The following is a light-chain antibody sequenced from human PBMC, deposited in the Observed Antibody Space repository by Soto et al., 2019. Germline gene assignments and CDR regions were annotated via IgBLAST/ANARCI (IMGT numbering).Light chain of an antibody. V-gene: IGKV1-5*03. Sequence: DIQMTQSPSTLSASVGDRVTITCRPSQSISSWLAWYQQKPGKAPKLLIYKASSLQSGVPSRFSGSGSGTEFTLTISRLQPDYFATYYCQQYDSYWTFGQGTKVEIK. CDR3: QQYDSYWT. CDR2: KAS. J-gene: IGKJ1*01. CDR1: QSISSW.